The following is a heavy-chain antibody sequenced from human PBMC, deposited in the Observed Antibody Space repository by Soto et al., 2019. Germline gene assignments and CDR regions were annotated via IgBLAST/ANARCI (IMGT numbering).Heavy chain of an antibody. CDR3: ARDGNRGYDMDV. CDR2: ISNTSRTK. D-gene: IGHD1-1*01. Sequence: EVQVVESGGGLIQPGGSLRLSCAGSGFDFSKYNMDWVRQAPGKGLEWISYISNTSRTKFYSDSVKGRFTISRDNASNSLFLEMNSLRDEDTAVYYCARDGNRGYDMDVWGQGTTVTVSS. V-gene: IGHV3-48*02. CDR1: GFDFSKYN. J-gene: IGHJ6*02.